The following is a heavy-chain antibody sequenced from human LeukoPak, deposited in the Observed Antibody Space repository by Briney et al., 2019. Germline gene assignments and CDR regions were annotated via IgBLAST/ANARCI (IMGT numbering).Heavy chain of an antibody. D-gene: IGHD3-3*01. CDR1: GGTFSSYA. CDR3: ARGHYDFWSGYRYYYYYGMDV. CDR2: IIPIFGIA. J-gene: IGHJ6*02. V-gene: IGHV1-69*04. Sequence: ASVKVSCKASGGTFSSYAISWVRQAPGQGLEWMGRIIPIFGIANYAQKFQGRVTITADKSTSTAYMELSSQRSEDTAVYYCARGHYDFWSGYRYYYYYGMDVWGQGTTVTVSS.